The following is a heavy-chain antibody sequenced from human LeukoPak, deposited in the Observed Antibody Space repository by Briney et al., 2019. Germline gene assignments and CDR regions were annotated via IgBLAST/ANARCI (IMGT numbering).Heavy chain of an antibody. Sequence: SETLSLTCTVSGGSISSYYWNWIRQPPGKGLEWIGNIYYSGSTNYNPSLKSRVTISVDMSKNQFSLRLSSVTAADTAVYYCGGGVVAATRYNTAMAIDYWGQGTLVTVSS. J-gene: IGHJ4*02. CDR1: GGSISSYY. CDR2: IYYSGST. V-gene: IGHV4-59*08. D-gene: IGHD2-15*01. CDR3: GGGVVAATRYNTAMAIDY.